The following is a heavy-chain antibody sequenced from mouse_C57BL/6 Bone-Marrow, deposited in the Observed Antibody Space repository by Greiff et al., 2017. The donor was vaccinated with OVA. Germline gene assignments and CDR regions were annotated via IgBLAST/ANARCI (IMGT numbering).Heavy chain of an antibody. CDR1: GYSITCGYY. CDR3: AKGGIYYDYDDFDY. J-gene: IGHJ2*01. V-gene: IGHV3-6*01. Sequence: VQLQQSGPGLVKPSQSLSLTCSVTGYSITCGYYWNWIRQFPGNKLEWMGYISYDGSNNYNPSLKNRISITRDTSKNQFFLKLNSVTTEDTATYYCAKGGIYYDYDDFDYWGQGTTLTVSS. D-gene: IGHD2-4*01. CDR2: ISYDGSN.